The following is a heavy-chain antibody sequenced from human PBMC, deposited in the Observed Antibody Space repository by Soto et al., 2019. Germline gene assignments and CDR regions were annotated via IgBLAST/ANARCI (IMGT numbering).Heavy chain of an antibody. CDR1: GFTFSSYW. Sequence: GGSLRLSCAASGFTFSSYWMHWVRQAPGKGLVWVSRINSDGSSTSYADSVKGRFTISRDNAKNTLYLQMNSLRAEDTAVYYCARDPEDIYDILTGHNWFDPWGQGTLVTVSS. V-gene: IGHV3-74*01. J-gene: IGHJ5*02. D-gene: IGHD3-9*01. CDR2: INSDGSST. CDR3: ARDPEDIYDILTGHNWFDP.